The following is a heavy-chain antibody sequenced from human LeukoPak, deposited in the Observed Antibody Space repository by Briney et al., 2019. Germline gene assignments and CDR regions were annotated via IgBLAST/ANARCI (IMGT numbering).Heavy chain of an antibody. CDR1: GGSISSGGYY. CDR2: IYYSGST. J-gene: IGHJ6*03. V-gene: IGHV4-31*03. D-gene: IGHD2-2*02. CDR3: ARDQVVPAAIGVNYYYYYYLDV. Sequence: SETLSHTCTASGGSISSGGYYWSWIRQHPGKGLEWIGYIYYSGSTYYNPSLKSRVTISVDTSKNQFSLKLSSVTAADTAVYYCARDQVVPAAIGVNYYYYYYLDVWGKGTTVTVSS.